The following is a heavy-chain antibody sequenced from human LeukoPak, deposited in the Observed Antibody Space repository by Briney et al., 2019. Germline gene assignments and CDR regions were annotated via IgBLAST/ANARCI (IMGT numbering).Heavy chain of an antibody. CDR3: ARDPPDYYGSGSHPEH. CDR2: ITSISADR. V-gene: IGHV3-21*06. Sequence: GSLRLSCAASGFTFSSYAMSWVRQAPGKGLEWVSSITSISADRYYADSVRGRFTISRDNAKNSLYLQMNSLRAEDTAVYYCARDPPDYYGSGSHPEHWGQGTLVTVSS. CDR1: GFTFSSYA. D-gene: IGHD3-10*01. J-gene: IGHJ1*01.